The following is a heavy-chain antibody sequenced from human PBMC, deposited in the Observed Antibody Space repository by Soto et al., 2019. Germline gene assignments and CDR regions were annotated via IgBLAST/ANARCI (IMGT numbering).Heavy chain of an antibody. CDR3: ARGGHYLAVRPNGPCDY. CDR1: RFTFSGYG. J-gene: IGHJ4*02. V-gene: IGHV3-33*01. D-gene: IGHD6-6*01. CDR2: IWYDGSNK. Sequence: PGGSLRLSCAASRFTFSGYGMHWVRQAPGKGLEWVAVIWYDGSNKYYSDSVKGRFTISRDNSKNTLYLQMNSLRAEDTAVYYCARGGHYLAVRPNGPCDYWGQGTLVTVSS.